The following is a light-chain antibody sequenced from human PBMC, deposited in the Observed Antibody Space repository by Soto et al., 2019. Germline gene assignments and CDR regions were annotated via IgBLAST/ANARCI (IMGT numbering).Light chain of an antibody. CDR1: QSVSNNY. V-gene: IGKV3-20*01. CDR3: QQYGSSPPLT. J-gene: IGKJ4*01. CDR2: GAS. Sequence: EIVLTLSPGTLSLSPGERATLSCRASQSVSNNYLAWYQQKPGQAPRLLIYGASNRATGIPDRFSGSGSGTDFTLTISRLEPEDFAVYYCQQYGSSPPLTFGGGTKVDIK.